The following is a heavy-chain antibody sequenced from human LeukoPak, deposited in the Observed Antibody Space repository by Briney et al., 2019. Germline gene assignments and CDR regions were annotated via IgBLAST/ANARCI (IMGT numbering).Heavy chain of an antibody. D-gene: IGHD2-8*02. J-gene: IGHJ4*02. CDR2: IIPDSGGT. CDR1: GYTLTEYY. CDR3: STEDKYCTGANCGVF. V-gene: IGHV1-2*02. Sequence: GASVKVPCKASGYTLTEYYIHWVRQAPGQGLEWMGFIIPDSGGTTYQQKFQGRVTMTRDTSISTFYMELSSLRPDDTAVYYCSTEDKYCTGANCGVFWGQGTLVTVSS.